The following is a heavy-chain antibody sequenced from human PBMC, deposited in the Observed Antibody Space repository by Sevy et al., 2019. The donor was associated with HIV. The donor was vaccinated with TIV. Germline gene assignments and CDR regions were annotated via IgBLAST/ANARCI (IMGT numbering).Heavy chain of an antibody. D-gene: IGHD3-9*01. J-gene: IGHJ4*02. CDR2: ISYDGSNK. Sequence: GGSLRLSCAASGFTFSSYAMHWVRQAPGKGLEWVAVISYDGSNKYYADSVKGRFTISRDNSKNTLYLQMNSLRAEDTAVYYCARDVRYSFDYWGQGTLVTVSS. V-gene: IGHV3-30-3*01. CDR3: ARDVRYSFDY. CDR1: GFTFSSYA.